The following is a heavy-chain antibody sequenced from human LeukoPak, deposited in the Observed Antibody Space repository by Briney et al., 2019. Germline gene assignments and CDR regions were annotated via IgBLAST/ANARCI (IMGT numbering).Heavy chain of an antibody. CDR3: ARGGKQWLPRHYYYGMDV. J-gene: IGHJ6*02. V-gene: IGHV4-34*01. CDR1: GGSFSGYY. CDR2: INHSGST. Sequence: SETLSLTCAVYGGSFSGYYWSWIRQPPGKGLEWIGEINHSGSTNYNPSLKSRVTISVDTSKNQFSLKLSSMTAADTAVYYCARGGKQWLPRHYYYGMDVWGQGTTVTVSS. D-gene: IGHD6-19*01.